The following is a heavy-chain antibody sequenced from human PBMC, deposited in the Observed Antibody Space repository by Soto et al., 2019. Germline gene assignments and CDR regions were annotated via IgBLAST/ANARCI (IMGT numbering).Heavy chain of an antibody. Sequence: SPTPALPFAISGDSVSSNSAACNFIRQSASRGLELLGRTYYRSKWYNDYAVSVKSRITINPDTSKNPFYLQLNSVTPEDTAVYYCARVPVGYCSSTSCYYYYYGMDVWGQGTTVTVSS. D-gene: IGHD2-2*01. CDR3: ARVPVGYCSSTSCYYYYYGMDV. CDR1: GDSVSSNSAA. CDR2: TYYRSKWYN. J-gene: IGHJ6*02. V-gene: IGHV6-1*01.